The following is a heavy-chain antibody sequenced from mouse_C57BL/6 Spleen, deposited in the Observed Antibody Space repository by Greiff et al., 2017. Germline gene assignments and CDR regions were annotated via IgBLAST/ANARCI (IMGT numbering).Heavy chain of an antibody. D-gene: IGHD2-5*01. CDR3: ARWDYSNPDAMDY. V-gene: IGHV1-80*01. CDR1: GYAFSSYW. CDR2: IYPGDGDT. Sequence: VHLVESGAELVKPGASVKISCKASGYAFSSYWMNWVKQRPGKGLEWIGQIYPGDGDTNYNGKFKGKATLTADKSSSTAYMQLSSLTSEDSAVYFCARWDYSNPDAMDYWGQGTSVTVSS. J-gene: IGHJ4*01.